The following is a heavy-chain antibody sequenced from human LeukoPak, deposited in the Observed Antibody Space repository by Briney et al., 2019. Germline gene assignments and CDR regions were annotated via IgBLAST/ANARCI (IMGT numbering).Heavy chain of an antibody. CDR3: ARDLGVVVAATAFDI. D-gene: IGHD2-15*01. Sequence: GGSLRLSCAASGFPFSSYWMSWVRQAPGKGLEWVANIKQDGSEKYYVDSVKGRFTISRDNAKNSLSLQMNSLRAEDTAVYYCARDLGVVVAATAFDIWGQGTMVTVSS. CDR1: GFPFSSYW. J-gene: IGHJ3*02. CDR2: IKQDGSEK. V-gene: IGHV3-7*01.